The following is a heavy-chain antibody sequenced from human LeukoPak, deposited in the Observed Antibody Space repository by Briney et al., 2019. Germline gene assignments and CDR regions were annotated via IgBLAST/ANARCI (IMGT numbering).Heavy chain of an antibody. V-gene: IGHV3-48*03. CDR3: ARARRDCSGGSCYPDYNWFDP. CDR1: GFTFSSYE. Sequence: GGSLRLSCAASGFTFSSYEMNWVRQAPGKGLDWVSYISSSGSAIYYADSARGRFTISRDNAKNSLYLQMNSLRAEDTAVYYCARARRDCSGGSCYPDYNWFDPWGQGTLVTVSS. J-gene: IGHJ5*02. D-gene: IGHD2-15*01. CDR2: ISSSGSAI.